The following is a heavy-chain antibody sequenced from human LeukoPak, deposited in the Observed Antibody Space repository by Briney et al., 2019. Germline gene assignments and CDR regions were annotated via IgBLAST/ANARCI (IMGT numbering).Heavy chain of an antibody. CDR1: GFTFSSYA. CDR3: ARISSGWYFNYYYGMDV. CDR2: ISYNGSNN. V-gene: IGHV3-30*04. J-gene: IGHJ6*02. D-gene: IGHD6-19*01. Sequence: GRSLRLSCAASGFTFSSYAMQWVRQAPGKGREGVAVISYNGSNNYYAASVKGRFTISRDNSKNTLYLQINSLRAEDTAVYYCARISSGWYFNYYYGMDVWGQGPTVTVSS.